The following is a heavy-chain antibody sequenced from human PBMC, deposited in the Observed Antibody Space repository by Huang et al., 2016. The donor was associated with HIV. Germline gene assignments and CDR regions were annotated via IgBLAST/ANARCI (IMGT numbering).Heavy chain of an antibody. CDR2: IYYSGST. Sequence: QLQLQESGPGLVKPSETLSLTCTVSGGSISTSGYYWGWIRQPPGKGLEWIGSIYYSGSTAYTPSLNSRVTISVDTSKSQFSLKLSSVTAADTAVYYCARQDTSGWYADPYYFDYWGQGTLVTVSS. V-gene: IGHV4-39*01. D-gene: IGHD6-19*01. CDR1: GGSISTSGYY. J-gene: IGHJ4*02. CDR3: ARQDTSGWYADPYYFDY.